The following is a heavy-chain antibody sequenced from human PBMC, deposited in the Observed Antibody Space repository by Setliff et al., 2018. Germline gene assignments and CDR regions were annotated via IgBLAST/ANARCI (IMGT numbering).Heavy chain of an antibody. Sequence: ASETLSLTCTVSGDSISSGSYHWSWIRKPAGKGLEWIGRIHPSGSTNYNPSLKSRVTISVDTSKNQVVLSMTNMDPADTATFYCARGFWSGYFVLDYWGLGSLVTVS. CDR2: IHPSGST. CDR1: GDSISSGSYH. D-gene: IGHD3-3*01. J-gene: IGHJ4*02. CDR3: ARGFWSGYFVLDY. V-gene: IGHV4-61*02.